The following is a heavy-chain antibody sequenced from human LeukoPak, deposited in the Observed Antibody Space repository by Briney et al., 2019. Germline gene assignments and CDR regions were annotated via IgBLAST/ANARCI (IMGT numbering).Heavy chain of an antibody. J-gene: IGHJ4*02. CDR3: ARDPITMIVVVMEGYFDY. CDR1: GFTFDDYA. D-gene: IGHD3-22*01. Sequence: PGGSLRLSCAASGFTFDDYAMHWVRQAPGKGLEWVAVISYDGSNKYYADSVKGRFTISRDNSKNTLYLQMNSLRAEDTAVYYCARDPITMIVVVMEGYFDYWGQGTLVTVSS. CDR2: ISYDGSNK. V-gene: IGHV3-30-3*01.